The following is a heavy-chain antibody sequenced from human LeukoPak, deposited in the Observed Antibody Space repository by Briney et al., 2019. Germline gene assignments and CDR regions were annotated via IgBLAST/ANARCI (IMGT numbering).Heavy chain of an antibody. Sequence: PGGSLRLSCAASGFTFSSYSMNWVRQAPGKGLEWVSSISSSSHDINYTDSMKGRFTISRDNAKNSLFLQMNSLRVEDTAVYYCARRESSGRFDYWGQGTLVTVSS. CDR2: ISSSSHDI. D-gene: IGHD6-19*01. CDR3: ARRESSGRFDY. J-gene: IGHJ4*02. V-gene: IGHV3-21*01. CDR1: GFTFSSYS.